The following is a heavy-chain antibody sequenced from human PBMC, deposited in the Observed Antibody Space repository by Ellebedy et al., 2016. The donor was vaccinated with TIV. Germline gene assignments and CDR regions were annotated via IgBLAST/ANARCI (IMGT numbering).Heavy chain of an antibody. CDR1: GYSFTSYW. J-gene: IGHJ3*02. Sequence: GGSLRLSXKGSGYSFTSYWIGWVRQMPGKGLEWMGIIYPGDSDTRYSPSFQGQVTISADKSISTAYLQWSSLKASDTAMYYCARIVVVVFATPHDAFDIWGQGTMVTVSS. V-gene: IGHV5-51*01. CDR3: ARIVVVVFATPHDAFDI. CDR2: IYPGDSDT. D-gene: IGHD2-15*01.